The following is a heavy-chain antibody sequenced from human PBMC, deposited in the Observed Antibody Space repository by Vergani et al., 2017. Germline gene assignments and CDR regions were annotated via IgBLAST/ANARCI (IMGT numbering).Heavy chain of an antibody. V-gene: IGHV5-51*01. CDR3: ARREVGATSDFDY. D-gene: IGHD1-26*01. CDR1: GYSFTSYW. J-gene: IGHJ4*02. Sequence: EVQLVQSGAEVKKPGESLKISCQVSGYSFTSYWIGWVRPMPGQGLEWMGIMYPGDSDTKYSPSFQGQVTIPADKSISTAYLPWSSLKASDTAMYYCARREVGATSDFDYWGQGTLVTVSS. CDR2: MYPGDSDT.